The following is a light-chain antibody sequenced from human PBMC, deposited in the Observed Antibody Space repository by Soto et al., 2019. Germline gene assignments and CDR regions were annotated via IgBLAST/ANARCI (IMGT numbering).Light chain of an antibody. CDR2: ASS. V-gene: IGKV1-9*01. J-gene: IGKJ1*01. CDR3: QQLNSYPLT. Sequence: IQLTQSPSSLSASVGDRVTVTCRASQGIGTYLVWYQQKRGKAPTVLIYASSTLQTGVPSRFSGSGSGTDFTLTISSLQPEDFATYFCQQLNSYPLTFGQGTKVDIK. CDR1: QGIGTY.